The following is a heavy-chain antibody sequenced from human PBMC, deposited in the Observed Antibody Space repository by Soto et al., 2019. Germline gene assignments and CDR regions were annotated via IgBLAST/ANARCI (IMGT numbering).Heavy chain of an antibody. J-gene: IGHJ4*02. D-gene: IGHD3-10*01. V-gene: IGHV3-20*04. CDR2: INWNGGST. CDR1: VFPFDDYG. Sequence: GGSLRLSCAASVFPFDDYGMSWVRQAPGKGLEWVSGINWNGGSTGYADSVKGRFTISRDNAKNSLYLQMNSLRAEDTALYYCARLYGSGSTRRVRIDYWGQGTLVTVSS. CDR3: ARLYGSGSTRRVRIDY.